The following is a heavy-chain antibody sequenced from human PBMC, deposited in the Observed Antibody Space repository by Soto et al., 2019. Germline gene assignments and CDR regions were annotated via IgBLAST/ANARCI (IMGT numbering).Heavy chain of an antibody. V-gene: IGHV1-8*01. J-gene: IGHJ3*02. CDR1: GYTFTSYD. CDR3: ARTPRMVYAIRDAFDI. D-gene: IGHD2-8*01. Sequence: GASVKVSCKASGYTFTSYDINWVRQATGQGLEWMGWMNPNSGNTGYAQKFQGRVTMTRNTSISTAYMELSSLRSEDTAVYYCARTPRMVYAIRDAFDIWGQGTMVTVSS. CDR2: MNPNSGNT.